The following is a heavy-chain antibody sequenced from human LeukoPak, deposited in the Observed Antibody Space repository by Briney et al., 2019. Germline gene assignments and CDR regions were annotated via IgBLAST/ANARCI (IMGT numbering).Heavy chain of an antibody. Sequence: QPGGSLRLSSAASGFTFSSYGLHWVRQAPGKGLEWVAVIWYDGSKKYYADSVKGRFTISRDDSKSTLYLQMNSLRVEDTAVYYCARAAKRTFDIWGQGTMVTVSS. CDR3: ARAAKRTFDI. CDR1: GFTFSSYG. D-gene: IGHD6-25*01. J-gene: IGHJ3*02. V-gene: IGHV3-33*01. CDR2: IWYDGSKK.